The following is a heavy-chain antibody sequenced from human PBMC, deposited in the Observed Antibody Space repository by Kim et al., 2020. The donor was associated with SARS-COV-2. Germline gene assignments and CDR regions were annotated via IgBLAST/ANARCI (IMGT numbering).Heavy chain of an antibody. D-gene: IGHD2-2*01. CDR3: ARGGVVPAAYNWFDP. CDR1: GGSISSYY. CDR2: IYCSGST. Sequence: SETLSLTCTVSGGSISSYYWSWIRQPPGKGLEWIGYIYCSGSTNYNPSLKSRVTISVDTSKNQFSLKLSSVTAADTAVYYCARGGVVPAAYNWFDPWGQGTLVTVSS. J-gene: IGHJ5*02. V-gene: IGHV4-59*13.